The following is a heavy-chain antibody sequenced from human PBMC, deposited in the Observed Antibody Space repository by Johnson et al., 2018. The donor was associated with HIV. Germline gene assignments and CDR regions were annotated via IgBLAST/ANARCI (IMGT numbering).Heavy chain of an antibody. V-gene: IGHV3-66*02. D-gene: IGHD2-2*01. CDR1: GFTVSSNY. J-gene: IGHJ3*02. Sequence: VQLVESGGGVVQPGRSLRLSCAASGFTVSSNYMSWVRQAPGKGLEWVSVIYSGGSTYYADSVKGRFTISRDNSKNTLYLQMNSLRAEATAVYYCARPLPAAYYAFDIWGQGTMVTVSS. CDR2: IYSGGST. CDR3: ARPLPAAYYAFDI.